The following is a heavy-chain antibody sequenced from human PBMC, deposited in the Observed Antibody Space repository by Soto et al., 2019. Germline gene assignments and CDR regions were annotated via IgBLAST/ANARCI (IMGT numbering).Heavy chain of an antibody. CDR2: LYYSGNT. J-gene: IGHJ4*02. CDR1: CGSISPFY. CDR3: ARVGGVAARTFDY. D-gene: IGHD2-15*01. Sequence: SETLSLTCTVSCGSISPFYWSWVRQPPGKGLGWIGYLYYSGNTNYNPSLKSRVTISVDASKNQVSLRLTSVTAADTAVYYCARVGGVAARTFDYWGQGTVVTVSS. V-gene: IGHV4-59*01.